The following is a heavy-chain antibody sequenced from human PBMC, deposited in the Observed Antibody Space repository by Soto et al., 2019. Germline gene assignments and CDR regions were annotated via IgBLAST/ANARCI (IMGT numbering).Heavy chain of an antibody. CDR1: GYSFTGYY. CDR3: ARDRGMGYCSSTSCTHRDWFDP. V-gene: IGHV1-2*04. CDR2: INPNSGGT. Sequence: GASVKVSCKASGYSFTGYYMHCVRQAPGQGLEWMGWINPNSGGTNYAQKFQGWVTMTSDTSISTAYMELSRLRSDDTAVYYCARDRGMGYCSSTSCTHRDWFDPWGQGTLVTVSS. D-gene: IGHD2-2*01. J-gene: IGHJ5*02.